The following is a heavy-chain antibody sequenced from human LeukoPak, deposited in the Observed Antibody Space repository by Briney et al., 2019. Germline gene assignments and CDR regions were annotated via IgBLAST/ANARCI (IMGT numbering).Heavy chain of an antibody. Sequence: GGSLRLSCAVSGFTFSDHYMSWIRQAPRKGLEWVATINQDASEKYYMASVKGRFTISRDNAKNSLYLQVNSLRAEDTAVYYCARDPERGSYFDYWGRGTLVTVSS. CDR2: INQDASEK. V-gene: IGHV3-7*01. J-gene: IGHJ4*02. CDR3: ARDPERGSYFDY. D-gene: IGHD3-10*01. CDR1: GFTFSDHY.